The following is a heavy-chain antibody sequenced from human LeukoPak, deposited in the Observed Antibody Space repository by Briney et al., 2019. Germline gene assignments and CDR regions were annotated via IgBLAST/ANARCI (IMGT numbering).Heavy chain of an antibody. Sequence: SETLSLTCAVSGGSISSYSWSWIRQPPGKGLEWIGYIYNSGSTNYNPCLKSRITISVDTSKNQFCLKLISVTAADTAVYYCARNAGDYWGQGTLVTVSS. CDR3: ARNAGDY. CDR1: GGSISSYS. V-gene: IGHV4-59*01. J-gene: IGHJ4*02. CDR2: IYNSGST.